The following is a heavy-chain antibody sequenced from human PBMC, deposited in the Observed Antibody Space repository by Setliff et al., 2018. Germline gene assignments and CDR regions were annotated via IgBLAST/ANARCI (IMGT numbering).Heavy chain of an antibody. CDR1: RGSISSGSYY. Sequence: PSETLSLTCTVSRGSISSGSYYWSWSRQPAGQGLEWIGNIYTSGSTNYNPTFKSRVIISVDTTKNQFSLKLSSVTAADTAEYYCARRYNFWSGPVDNWGQGTLVTVSS. CDR2: IYTSGST. V-gene: IGHV4-61*09. D-gene: IGHD3-3*01. J-gene: IGHJ4*02. CDR3: ARRYNFWSGPVDN.